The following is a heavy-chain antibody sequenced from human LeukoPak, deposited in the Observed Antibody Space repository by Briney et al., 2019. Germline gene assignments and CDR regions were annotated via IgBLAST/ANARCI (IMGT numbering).Heavy chain of an antibody. CDR1: GGSISSYY. CDR3: ARDSPVGATDY. Sequence: PSETLSLTCTVSGGSISSYYWSWIRQPPGKGLEWIGYIYYSGSTNYNPSLESRVTISVDTSKNQFSLKLSSVTAADTAVYYCARDSPVGATDYWGQGTLVTVSS. V-gene: IGHV4-59*01. D-gene: IGHD1-26*01. J-gene: IGHJ4*02. CDR2: IYYSGST.